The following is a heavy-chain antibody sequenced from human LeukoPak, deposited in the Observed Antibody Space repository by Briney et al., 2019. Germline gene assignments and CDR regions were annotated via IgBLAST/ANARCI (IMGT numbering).Heavy chain of an antibody. Sequence: PGGSLRLSCAASGFTFSSYAMSWVRQAPGKGLEWVSAISGSGGSTYYADSVKGRFTISRDNSKNTLYLQMNSLRAEDTAVYYCAKSGRIFRYSGTENQRGPKECWGQGTLVTVSS. D-gene: IGHD1-26*01. J-gene: IGHJ4*02. CDR1: GFTFSSYA. V-gene: IGHV3-23*01. CDR3: AKSGRIFRYSGTENQRGPKEC. CDR2: ISGSGGST.